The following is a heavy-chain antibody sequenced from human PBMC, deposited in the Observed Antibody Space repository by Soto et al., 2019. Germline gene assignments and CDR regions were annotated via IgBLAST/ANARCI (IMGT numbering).Heavy chain of an antibody. CDR3: AKDRPVDF. Sequence: PGGSLRLSCSGSGFTFSAFSMNWVRQAPGKGLEWISYIIGSSSTIYYADSVQGRFIISRDNARNSVYLQMNSLRDEDTAFYYCAKDRPVDFWGQRTLVTVSS. V-gene: IGHV3-48*02. CDR1: GFTFSAFS. CDR2: IIGSSSTI. J-gene: IGHJ4*02.